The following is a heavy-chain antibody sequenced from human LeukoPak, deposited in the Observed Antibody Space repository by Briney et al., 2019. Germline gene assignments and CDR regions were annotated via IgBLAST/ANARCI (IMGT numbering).Heavy chain of an antibody. CDR3: ARAGGWAREDYKPDAFPI. J-gene: IGHJ3*02. D-gene: IGHD6-19*01. Sequence: GASVNVSCKASGYTFTNFGISWVRQAPGQGREWMGWISPYRGDTDYAQNLQGRVTVTTDTSTSTAYMELRSLRSDDTAVYYCARAGGWAREDYKPDAFPIWGQGTMVTVSS. CDR2: ISPYRGDT. V-gene: IGHV1-18*01. CDR1: GYTFTNFG.